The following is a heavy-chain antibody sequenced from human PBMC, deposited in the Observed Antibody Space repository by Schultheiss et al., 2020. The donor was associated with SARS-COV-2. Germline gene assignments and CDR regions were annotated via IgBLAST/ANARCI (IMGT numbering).Heavy chain of an antibody. CDR3: AKVGDSSSWYESDY. CDR2: ISSSSSYI. V-gene: IGHV3-21*01. J-gene: IGHJ4*02. Sequence: GGSLRLSCAASGFTFSSYSMNWVRQAPGKGLEWVSSISSSSSYIYYADSVKGRFTISRDNAKNSLYLQMNSLRAEDTAVYYCAKVGDSSSWYESDYWGQGTLVTVSS. D-gene: IGHD6-13*01. CDR1: GFTFSSYS.